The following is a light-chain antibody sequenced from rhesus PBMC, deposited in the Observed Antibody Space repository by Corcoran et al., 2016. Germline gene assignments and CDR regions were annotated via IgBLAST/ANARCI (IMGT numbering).Light chain of an antibody. J-gene: IGKJ4*01. CDR2: RTS. CDR3: QQGNSIPLT. V-gene: IGKV3-35*01. Sequence: EIVLTQSPTSMAVSQGERVTTSCTASSSVITSYLHWYQQKPGFPPRLLVNRTSSLASGVPARFSGSGSGPSYTCAFRSVGARAAANYYWQQGNSIPLTFGGGTKVEI. CDR1: SSVITSY.